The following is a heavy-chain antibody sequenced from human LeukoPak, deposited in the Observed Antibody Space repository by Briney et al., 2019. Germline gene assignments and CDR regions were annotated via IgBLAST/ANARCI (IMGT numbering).Heavy chain of an antibody. V-gene: IGHV4-59*08. Sequence: SETLSLTCTVSGGXISSYYCTWIWQSPGKGLEWIGYIYYSGSTNYNPSLKSRVTISVDTSKNQFSLKLSSVTAADTAVYYCARGVKIEYSTSSRNWYFDLWGRGTLVTVSS. CDR3: ARGVKIEYSTSSRNWYFDL. CDR2: IYYSGST. J-gene: IGHJ2*01. CDR1: GGXISSYY. D-gene: IGHD6-6*01.